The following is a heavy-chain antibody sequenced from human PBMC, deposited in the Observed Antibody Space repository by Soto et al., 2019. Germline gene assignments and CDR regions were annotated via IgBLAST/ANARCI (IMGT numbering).Heavy chain of an antibody. CDR2: ISAYNGNT. CDR3: ARVYSGSGSYLYYYYYGMDV. Sequence: QVQLVQSGAEVKKPGASVKVSCKSSGYTFTSYGISWVRQAPGQGLEWMGWISAYNGNTNYAQKLQGRVTMTTDTSTSTAYMELRSLRSDDTAVYYCARVYSGSGSYLYYYYYGMDVWGQGTTVTVSS. V-gene: IGHV1-18*01. CDR1: GYTFTSYG. J-gene: IGHJ6*02. D-gene: IGHD3-10*01.